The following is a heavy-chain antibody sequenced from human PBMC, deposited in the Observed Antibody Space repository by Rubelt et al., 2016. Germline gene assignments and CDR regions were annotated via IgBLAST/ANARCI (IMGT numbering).Heavy chain of an antibody. Sequence: GRGSYYWSWIRQPPGKGLEWIGYIYYSGSTNYNPSLKSRVTISVDTSKNQFSLKLSSVTAADTAVYYCARVLSGYCTNGVCQPYYYYYGMGVWGQGTTVTVSS. D-gene: IGHD2-8*01. J-gene: IGHJ6*02. CDR2: IYYSGST. CDR3: ARVLSGYCTNGVCQPYYYYYGMGV. CDR1: GRGSYY. V-gene: IGHV4-61*01.